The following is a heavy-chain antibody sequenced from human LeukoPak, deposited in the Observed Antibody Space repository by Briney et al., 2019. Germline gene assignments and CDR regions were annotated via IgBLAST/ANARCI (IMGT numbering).Heavy chain of an antibody. V-gene: IGHV3-23*01. D-gene: IGHD3-10*01. CDR1: GFTFSSYG. CDR3: ARGEGTGKGLRF. Sequence: PGGSLRLSCAASGFTFSSYGMSWVRQAPGKGLEWVSAISGSGGSPYYADSVKGRFTISRDNSKNTLYLQMNSLRAEDTAVYYCARGEGTGKGLRFWGQGTLVTVFS. J-gene: IGHJ4*02. CDR2: ISGSGGSP.